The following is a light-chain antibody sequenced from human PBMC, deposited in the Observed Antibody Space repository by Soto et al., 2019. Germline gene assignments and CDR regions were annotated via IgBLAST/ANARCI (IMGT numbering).Light chain of an antibody. CDR2: GAS. J-gene: IGKJ4*01. Sequence: IVMTQSPATLSVSPGERATLSCRASQSVGGDLAWYQRKPGQAPGLLIYGASSRAPGIPARFSGSGSGTEFTLTISSLQSEDFAVYYCQQYENWPQLTFGGGTKVEIK. CDR3: QQYENWPQLT. V-gene: IGKV3-15*01. CDR1: QSVGGD.